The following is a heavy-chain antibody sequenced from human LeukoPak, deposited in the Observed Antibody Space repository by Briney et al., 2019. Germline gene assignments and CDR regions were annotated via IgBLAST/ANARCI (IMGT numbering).Heavy chain of an antibody. Sequence: PSETLSLTCIVSGGSISSYYWSWIRQPPGKGLEWIGYVNYRGSTTYNPSLKSRVTISLDTSKNQFSLKLSSVTTADTALYYCARGVVTAVDSYNWFDPWGQGTLVTVSS. V-gene: IGHV4-59*01. CDR3: ARGVVTAVDSYNWFDP. D-gene: IGHD2-21*02. CDR1: GGSISSYY. CDR2: VNYRGST. J-gene: IGHJ5*02.